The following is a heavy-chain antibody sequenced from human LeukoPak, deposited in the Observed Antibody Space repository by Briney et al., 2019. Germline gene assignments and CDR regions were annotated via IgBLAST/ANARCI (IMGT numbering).Heavy chain of an antibody. Sequence: SETLSLTCTVSGGSISSYYWSWIRQPPGKGLEWIGYIYYSGSTNYNPSLKSRVTISVDTPKNQFSLKLSSVTAADTAVYYCARGRGRYYYYMDVWGKGTTVTVSS. CDR2: IYYSGST. CDR1: GGSISSYY. V-gene: IGHV4-59*12. J-gene: IGHJ6*03. CDR3: ARGRGRYYYYMDV.